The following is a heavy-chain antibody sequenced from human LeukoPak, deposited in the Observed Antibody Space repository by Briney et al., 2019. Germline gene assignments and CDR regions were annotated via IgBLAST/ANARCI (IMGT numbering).Heavy chain of an antibody. Sequence: GGSLRFCCAASAFSFSTYGMHWVRQAPGKGLEWVAFIRYDGTNTYYADSVKGRFTISRDNSKNTLYLQMSSLRAEDTALYYCAKDASDTSMAKGFGSWGQGTLVTVSS. V-gene: IGHV3-30*02. CDR3: AKDASDTSMAKGFGS. CDR1: AFSFSTYG. D-gene: IGHD5-18*01. J-gene: IGHJ4*02. CDR2: IRYDGTNT.